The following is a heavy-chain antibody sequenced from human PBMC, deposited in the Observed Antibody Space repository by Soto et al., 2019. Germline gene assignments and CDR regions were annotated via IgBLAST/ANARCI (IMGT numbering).Heavy chain of an antibody. CDR3: RRARVWSSPSCYEAWFAP. Sequence: VASVKVSCKASGYTFTSYGISWVRQAPGQGLEWMGWIIANNGNTNYAQKLQGRVTMTTDTSSSTAYMELRSLRSDCTVVYYSRRARVWSSPSCYEAWFAPWGQGTVVTVS. V-gene: IGHV1-18*01. J-gene: IGHJ5*02. CDR2: IIANNGNT. D-gene: IGHD2-2*01. CDR1: GYTFTSYG.